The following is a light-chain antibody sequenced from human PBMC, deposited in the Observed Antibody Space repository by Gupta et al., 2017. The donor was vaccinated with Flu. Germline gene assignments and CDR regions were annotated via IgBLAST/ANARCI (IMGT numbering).Light chain of an antibody. J-gene: IGKJ2*01. CDR1: QSVSSS. V-gene: IGKV3-15*01. Sequence: ERATLSCRASQSVSSSLAWYQQKPGQAPRLLIYGASTRATGIPARFSGSGSGTEFTLTISSLQSEDFAVYYCQQYNNWPLYTFGQGTKLEIK. CDR3: QQYNNWPLYT. CDR2: GAS.